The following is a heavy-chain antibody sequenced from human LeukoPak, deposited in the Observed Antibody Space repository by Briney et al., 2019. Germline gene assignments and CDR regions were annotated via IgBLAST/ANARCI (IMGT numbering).Heavy chain of an antibody. V-gene: IGHV3-23*01. J-gene: IGHJ6*02. Sequence: PGGSLRLSCAASGFTFSSYAMSWVRQAPGKGLEWVSAISGSGGSTYYADSVKGRFTISRDNSKNTLYLQMNSLRAEDTAVYYCAKGYSSSWYWYYYGMDVWGHGALVTVSS. D-gene: IGHD6-13*01. CDR1: GFTFSSYA. CDR2: ISGSGGST. CDR3: AKGYSSSWYWYYYGMDV.